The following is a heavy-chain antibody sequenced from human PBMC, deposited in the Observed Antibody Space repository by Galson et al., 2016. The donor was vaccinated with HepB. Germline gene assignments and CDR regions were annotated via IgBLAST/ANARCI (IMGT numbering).Heavy chain of an antibody. V-gene: IGHV6-1*01. CDR1: GDSVSSTGAG. D-gene: IGHD3-10*01. J-gene: IGHJ4*01. CDR2: TFYRSKWYY. Sequence: CAISGDSVSSTGAGWSWVRQSPSRGLEWLGRTFYRSKWYYDYAISVRSRITINPDTSKNQFSLQLISVTPEDTAVYYCARGGLVRGAHGGSFDSWGQGTLVTVSS. CDR3: ARGGLVRGAHGGSFDS.